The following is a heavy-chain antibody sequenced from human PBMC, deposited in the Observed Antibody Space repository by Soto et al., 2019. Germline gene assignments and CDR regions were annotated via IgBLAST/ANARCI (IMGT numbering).Heavy chain of an antibody. D-gene: IGHD5-18*01. Sequence: QAQLVESGGGVVQPGRSLRLSCAASGFAFSSYGMHWVRQAPGTGLEWVAVISYDGSLHHYAASVKGRFTISRDNSKNMVLLQMTSLRAEDTAVYYCVSARGYGHASVPYSWGQGTLVSVSS. J-gene: IGHJ4*02. CDR3: VSARGYGHASVPYS. V-gene: IGHV3-30*03. CDR1: GFAFSSYG. CDR2: ISYDGSLH.